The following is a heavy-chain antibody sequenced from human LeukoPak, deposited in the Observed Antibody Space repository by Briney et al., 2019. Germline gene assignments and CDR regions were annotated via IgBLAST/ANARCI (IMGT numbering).Heavy chain of an antibody. D-gene: IGHD3-3*01. CDR3: ARADYDFWSGNRDTYYFDY. CDR1: GFTFDDYA. Sequence: PGGSLRLSCAASGFTFDDYAMHWVRQAPGKGLEWVSGISWNSGSIGYADSVKGRFTISRDNAKNSLYLQMNSLRAEDTAVYYCARADYDFWSGNRDTYYFDYWGQGTLVTVSS. V-gene: IGHV3-9*01. J-gene: IGHJ4*02. CDR2: ISWNSGSI.